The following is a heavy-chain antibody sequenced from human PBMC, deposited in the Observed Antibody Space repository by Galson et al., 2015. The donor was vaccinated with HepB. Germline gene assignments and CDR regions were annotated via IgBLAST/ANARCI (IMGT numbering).Heavy chain of an antibody. CDR2: IIPIFGKP. CDR1: GGIFSSYA. Sequence: SVKVSCKASGGIFSSYAISWVRQAPGQGLEWMGGIIPIFGKPNYAQKFQGRVTITADKSTSTAYMELSSLRSEDTAVYYCARDPHPYWYFDLWGRGTLVTVSP. J-gene: IGHJ2*01. V-gene: IGHV1-69*06. CDR3: ARDPHPYWYFDL.